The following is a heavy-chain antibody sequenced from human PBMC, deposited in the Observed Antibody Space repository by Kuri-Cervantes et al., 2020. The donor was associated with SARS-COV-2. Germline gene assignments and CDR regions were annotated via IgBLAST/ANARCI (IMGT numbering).Heavy chain of an antibody. J-gene: IGHJ4*02. Sequence: ASVKVSCKASGYTFTSYDINWVRQATGQGLEWMGWMNPNSGNTGYAQKFQGRVTITTDESTSTAYMELSSLRSEDTAVYYCATSRWLQVPDYWGQGTLVTVSS. CDR2: MNPNSGNT. CDR1: GYTFTSYD. CDR3: ATSRWLQVPDY. V-gene: IGHV1-8*03. D-gene: IGHD5-24*01.